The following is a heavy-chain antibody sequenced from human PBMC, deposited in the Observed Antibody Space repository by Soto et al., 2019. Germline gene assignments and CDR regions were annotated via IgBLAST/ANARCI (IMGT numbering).Heavy chain of an antibody. CDR3: ASELNTNGWYDIDY. J-gene: IGHJ4*02. Sequence: SQTLSLTCAISGDSVSSNSGAWNWIRQSPSRGLEWLGRTYYRSKWYNDYALSVKSRITINPDTSKNQFSLQLNSVTPEDTAVYYCASELNTNGWYDIDYWAQGTLVTVSS. CDR1: GDSVSSNSGA. V-gene: IGHV6-1*01. CDR2: TYYRSKWYN. D-gene: IGHD6-19*01.